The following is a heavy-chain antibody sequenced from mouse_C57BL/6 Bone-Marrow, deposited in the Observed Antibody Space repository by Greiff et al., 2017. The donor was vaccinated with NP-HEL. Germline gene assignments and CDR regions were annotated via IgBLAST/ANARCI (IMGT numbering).Heavy chain of an antibody. Sequence: QVHVKQPGAELVRPGSSVKLSCKASGYTFTSYWMDWVKQRPGQGLEWIGNIYPSDSETHYNQKFKDKATLTVDKSSSTAYMQLSSLTSEDSAVYYCARSIYYDYGDYWGQGTTLTVSS. V-gene: IGHV1-61*01. CDR2: IYPSDSET. D-gene: IGHD2-4*01. J-gene: IGHJ2*01. CDR1: GYTFTSYW. CDR3: ARSIYYDYGDY.